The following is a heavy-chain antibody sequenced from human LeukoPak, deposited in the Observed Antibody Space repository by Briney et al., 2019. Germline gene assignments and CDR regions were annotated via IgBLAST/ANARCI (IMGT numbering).Heavy chain of an antibody. CDR1: GFTFNSYA. V-gene: IGHV3-23*01. Sequence: GGSLRLSCAASGFTFNSYAMSWVRQAPGKGLEWVSAISGSGSGTYYADSVKGRFTLSRDNSKNTLFLQMNSLRAEDTAVYYCAKGITSCLIWGQGAMVTVSS. D-gene: IGHD2-2*01. CDR3: AKGITSCLI. CDR2: ISGSGSGT. J-gene: IGHJ3*02.